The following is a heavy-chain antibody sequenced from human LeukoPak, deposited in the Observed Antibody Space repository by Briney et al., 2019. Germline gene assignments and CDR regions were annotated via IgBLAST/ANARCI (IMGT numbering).Heavy chain of an antibody. V-gene: IGHV4-59*01. J-gene: IGHJ5*02. D-gene: IGHD3-10*01. Sequence: SETLSLTCIVSGGSISSYYWSWIRQPPGKGLEWIGYIYYSGSTNYNPSLKSRVTISVDTSKNQFSLKLSSVTAADTAVYYCARVGLLWFGELTWGQGTLVTVSS. CDR3: ARVGLLWFGELT. CDR1: GGSISSYY. CDR2: IYYSGST.